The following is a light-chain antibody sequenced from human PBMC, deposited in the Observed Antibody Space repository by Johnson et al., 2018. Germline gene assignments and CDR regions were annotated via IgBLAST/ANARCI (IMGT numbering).Light chain of an antibody. J-gene: IGLJ1*01. CDR2: ENN. Sequence: QSVLTQPPSVSAAPGQKVTISFSGSSSNIGNNYVSWYQQLPGTAPKLLIYENNKRPSGIPDLFSGSKSGPSATLGITGLQTGDETDYYCGTWDSSLSAGNVFGTGTKVTVL. CDR1: SSNIGNNY. CDR3: GTWDSSLSAGNV. V-gene: IGLV1-51*02.